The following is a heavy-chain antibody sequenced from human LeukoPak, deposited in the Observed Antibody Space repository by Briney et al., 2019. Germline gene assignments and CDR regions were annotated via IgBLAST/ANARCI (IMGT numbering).Heavy chain of an antibody. J-gene: IGHJ4*02. CDR1: GGTFSSYA. CDR3: ARVNFGDPPGSYFDY. V-gene: IGHV1-69*05. D-gene: IGHD3-10*01. CDR2: IIPIFGTA. Sequence: SVKVSCKASGGTFSSYAISWVRQAPGQGLEWMGRIIPIFGTANYAQKFQGRVTITTDESTSTAYMGLSNLSSEDTAVYYCARVNFGDPPGSYFDYWGQGTLVNVYS.